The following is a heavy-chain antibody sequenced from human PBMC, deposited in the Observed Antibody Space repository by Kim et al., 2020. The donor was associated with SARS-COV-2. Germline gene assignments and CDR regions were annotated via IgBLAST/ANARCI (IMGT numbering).Heavy chain of an antibody. V-gene: IGHV4-61*03. CDR3: PRDSGPAGYYDS. D-gene: IGHD3-10*01. Sequence: SETLSLTCTVSGGSVNGGTQYWSWIRQPPGMGLEWVGFIYNSASTNYNSSLKSRVAISLDTSKNTFSLKLTSVTAADTAVYFCPRDSGPAGYYDSWGQG. J-gene: IGHJ4*02. CDR2: IYNSAST. CDR1: GGSVNGGTQY.